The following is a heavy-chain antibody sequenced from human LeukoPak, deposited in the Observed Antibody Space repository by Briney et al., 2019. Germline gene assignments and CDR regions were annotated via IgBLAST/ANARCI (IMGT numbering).Heavy chain of an antibody. CDR3: ARVETGRPYDFWSGYSYYYYYMDV. J-gene: IGHJ6*03. V-gene: IGHV1-2*02. CDR1: GYTFTGYY. CDR2: INPNSGGT. D-gene: IGHD3-3*01. Sequence: GASVKVSCEASGYTFTGYYMHWGRHAPGQGLEWMGWINPNSGGTNYAQKFQGRVTMTRDTSISTAYMELSRLRSDDTAVYYCARVETGRPYDFWSGYSYYYYYMDVWGKGTTVTVSS.